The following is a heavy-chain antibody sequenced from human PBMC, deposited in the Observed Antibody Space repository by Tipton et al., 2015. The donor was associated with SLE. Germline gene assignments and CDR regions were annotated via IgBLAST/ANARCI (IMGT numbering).Heavy chain of an antibody. D-gene: IGHD5-24*01. J-gene: IGHJ4*02. V-gene: IGHV3-21*03. Sequence: SLRLSCAASGFTFDDYGMNWVRQAPGKGLEWVSSISSSSSYIYYADSVKGRFTISRDNAKNSLYLQMNSLRAEDTAVYYCARVGDGHAPDYWGQGTLVTVSS. CDR3: ARVGDGHAPDY. CDR2: ISSSSSYI. CDR1: GFTFDDYG.